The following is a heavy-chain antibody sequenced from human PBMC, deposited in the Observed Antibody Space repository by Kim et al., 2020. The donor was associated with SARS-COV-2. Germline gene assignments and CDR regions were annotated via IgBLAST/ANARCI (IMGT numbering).Heavy chain of an antibody. CDR1: GGSISSSSYY. D-gene: IGHD3-3*01. Sequence: SETLSLTCTVSGGSISSSSYYWGWIRQPPGKGLEWIGSIYYSGSTYYNPSLKSRVTISVDTSKNQFSLKLSSVTAADTAVYYCARHGVVDYFDYWGQGTLVTVSS. J-gene: IGHJ4*02. CDR2: IYYSGST. V-gene: IGHV4-39*01. CDR3: ARHGVVDYFDY.